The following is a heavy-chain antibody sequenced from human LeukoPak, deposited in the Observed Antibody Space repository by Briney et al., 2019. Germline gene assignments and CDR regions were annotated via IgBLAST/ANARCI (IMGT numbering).Heavy chain of an antibody. CDR1: GGSFSGYY. V-gene: IGHV4-34*01. J-gene: IGHJ5*02. CDR2: INHSGST. CDR3: ASQDDYGGNGLDP. Sequence: SETLSLTCAVYGGSFSGYYWSWIRQPPGKGRKWIGEINHSGSTNYNPSLKSRVTISVDTSKNQFSLKLSSVTAADTAVYYCASQDDYGGNGLDPWGQGTLVTVSS. D-gene: IGHD4-23*01.